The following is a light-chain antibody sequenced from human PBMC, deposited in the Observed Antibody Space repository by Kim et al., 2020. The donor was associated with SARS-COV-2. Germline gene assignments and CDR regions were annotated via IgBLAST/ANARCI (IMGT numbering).Light chain of an antibody. J-gene: IGKJ1*01. CDR1: QSVKNN. Sequence: GSHGESATLSGRASQSVKNNLAWYQHRPGQAPRLIIYDTSTRATGVPARFSGGGSGTEFTLTISSLQSEDFAVYYCQQYDDWPAFGQGTKVDIK. CDR3: QQYDDWPA. V-gene: IGKV3-15*01. CDR2: DTS.